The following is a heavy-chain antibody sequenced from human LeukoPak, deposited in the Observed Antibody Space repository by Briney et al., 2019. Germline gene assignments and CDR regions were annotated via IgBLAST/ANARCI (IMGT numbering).Heavy chain of an antibody. CDR3: AREGAYFDF. D-gene: IGHD3-16*01. CDR2: TYYRSKWYS. V-gene: IGHV6-1*01. J-gene: IGHJ4*02. CDR1: GDSVSSNSVA. Sequence: SQTLSLTCGISGDSVSSNSVAWTWIRRSPSRGLEWLGRTYYRSKWYSDYAVSVKSRITINPDTSKNQFSLQLDSVTPEDTGVYYCAREGAYFDFWGQGTLVTVSS.